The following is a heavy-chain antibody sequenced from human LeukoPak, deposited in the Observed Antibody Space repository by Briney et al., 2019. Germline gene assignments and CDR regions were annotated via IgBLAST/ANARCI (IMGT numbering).Heavy chain of an antibody. CDR2: IYSDNT. Sequence: GGSLRLSCTVSGFTVSSNSMSWVRQAPGKGLEWVSFIYSDNTHYSDSVKGRFTISRDNSKNTLYLQMNSLRAEDTAVYYCARVWGNYYDSSGLFDYWGQGTLVTVSS. J-gene: IGHJ4*02. CDR3: ARVWGNYYDSSGLFDY. V-gene: IGHV3-53*01. D-gene: IGHD3-22*01. CDR1: GFTVSSNS.